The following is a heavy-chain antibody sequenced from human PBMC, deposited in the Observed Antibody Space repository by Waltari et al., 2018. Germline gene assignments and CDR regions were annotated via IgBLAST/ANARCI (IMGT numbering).Heavy chain of an antibody. CDR2: ISGSGVTT. D-gene: IGHD6-13*01. V-gene: IGHV3-23*04. Sequence: EVQLVESGGGLVQPGGSLRLSCAASGFTFSSYAMSWVRQATGKGVEWVSAISGSGVTTYYADSVKCRFTISRYNSKNTLYLQMNSLRAEDTAVYYCAKPLASACLSPQHWGQGTLVTVSS. CDR1: GFTFSSYA. CDR3: AKPLASACLSPQH. J-gene: IGHJ1*01.